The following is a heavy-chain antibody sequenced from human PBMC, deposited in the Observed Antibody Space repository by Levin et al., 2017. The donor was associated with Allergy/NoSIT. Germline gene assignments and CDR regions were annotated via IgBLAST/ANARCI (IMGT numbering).Heavy chain of an antibody. V-gene: IGHV3-53*01. CDR2: IYSGGST. CDR1: GFTVNSNY. Sequence: GGSLRLSCAASGFTVNSNYMSWVRQAPGKGLEWVSVIYSGGSTYYADSVKGRFTISRDNSKNTLYLQMNSLRAEDTAVYYCARDGYCSGGSCYTHYFDYWGRGSLVTVAA. D-gene: IGHD2-15*01. CDR3: ARDGYCSGGSCYTHYFDY. J-gene: IGHJ4*02.